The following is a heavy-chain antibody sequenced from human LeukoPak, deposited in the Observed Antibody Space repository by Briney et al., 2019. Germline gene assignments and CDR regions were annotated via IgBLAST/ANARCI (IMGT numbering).Heavy chain of an antibody. CDR1: GGTFSSYA. J-gene: IGHJ1*01. CDR2: IIPIFGTA. V-gene: IGHV1-69*13. Sequence: ASVKVSCKASGGTFSSYAISWVRQAPGQGLEWMGGIIPIFGTANYAQKFQGRVTITADESTSTAYMELSSLRSEDTAVYYCARDSIAAAGNAEYFQHWGQGTLVTVSS. CDR3: ARDSIAAAGNAEYFQH. D-gene: IGHD6-13*01.